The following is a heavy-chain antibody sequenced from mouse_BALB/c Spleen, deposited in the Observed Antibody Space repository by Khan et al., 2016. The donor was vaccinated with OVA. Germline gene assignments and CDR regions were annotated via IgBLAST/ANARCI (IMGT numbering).Heavy chain of an antibody. V-gene: IGHV1S41*01. J-gene: IGHJ4*01. CDR1: GYTFTSYW. CDR3: ARSNYYGRGLYAMDY. Sequence: DLVEPGASVKLSCKASGYTFTSYWINWIKERPGQGLEWIGQIGPGSGSAYYNELFKGKATLTVDTSSSTVYIQLSSLSSEDSAVYFCARSNYYGRGLYAMDYWGQGTSDTVSS. D-gene: IGHD1-1*01. CDR2: IGPGSGSA.